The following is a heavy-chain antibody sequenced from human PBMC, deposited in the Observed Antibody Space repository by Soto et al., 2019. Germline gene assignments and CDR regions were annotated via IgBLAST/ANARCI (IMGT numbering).Heavy chain of an antibody. J-gene: IGHJ4*02. Sequence: GGSLRLSCAASGFTFSSYAMHWVRQAPGKGLEWVAVISYDGSNKYYADSVKGRFTISRDNAKNSLYLQINSLRGEDTAIYFCARSGDNYNVLDYWGPGTPVTVSS. CDR3: ARSGDNYNVLDY. V-gene: IGHV3-30-3*01. CDR2: ISYDGSNK. CDR1: GFTFSSYA. D-gene: IGHD3-10*02.